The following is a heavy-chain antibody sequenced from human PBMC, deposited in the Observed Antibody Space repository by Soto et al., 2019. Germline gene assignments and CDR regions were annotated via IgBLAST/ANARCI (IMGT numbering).Heavy chain of an antibody. J-gene: IGHJ6*02. CDR3: ARAWSRGSGSYIYVLDF. CDR2: TYYRSKWYN. Sequence: PSQTLSLTCAISGDSVSSNSAAWNWIRQSPSRGLEWLGRTYYRSKWYNDYAVSVKSRITINPDTSKNQFSLQLNSVTPEDTAVYYCARAWSRGSGSYIYVLDFSGQGTTVIVSS. V-gene: IGHV6-1*01. CDR1: GDSVSSNSAA. D-gene: IGHD1-26*01.